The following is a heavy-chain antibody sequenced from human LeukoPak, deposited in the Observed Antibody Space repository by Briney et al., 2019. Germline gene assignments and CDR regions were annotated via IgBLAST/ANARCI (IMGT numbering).Heavy chain of an antibody. D-gene: IGHD3-22*01. J-gene: IGHJ4*02. CDR3: AKVSWEYIVSSGFDFDY. CDR2: ISYDGSNK. CDR1: GFTFSSYA. V-gene: IGHV3-30*04. Sequence: GRSLRLSCAASGFTFSSYAMHWVRQAPGKGLEWVAVISYDGSNKYYADSVKGRFTISRDNSKNTLFLQMNSLRAEDTAVYYCAKVSWEYIVSSGFDFDYWGQGTLVTVSS.